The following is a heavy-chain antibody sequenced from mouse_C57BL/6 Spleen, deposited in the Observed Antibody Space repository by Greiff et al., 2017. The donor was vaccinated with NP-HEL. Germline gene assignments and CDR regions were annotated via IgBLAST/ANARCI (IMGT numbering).Heavy chain of an antibody. CDR2: IYPGDGAT. Sequence: VQLQASGAELVKPGASVKISCKASGYAFSSYWMNWVKQRPGKGLEWIGQIYPGDGATNYNGKFKGKATLTADKSSSTAYMQLSSRTSEDSAVYFCARRITTVGEFDDWGQGTTLTVSS. J-gene: IGHJ2*01. D-gene: IGHD1-1*01. CDR1: GYAFSSYW. V-gene: IGHV1-80*01. CDR3: ARRITTVGEFDD.